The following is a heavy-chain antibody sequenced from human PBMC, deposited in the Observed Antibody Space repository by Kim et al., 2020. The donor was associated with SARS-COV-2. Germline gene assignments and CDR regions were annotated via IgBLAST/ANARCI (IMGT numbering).Heavy chain of an antibody. Sequence: GGSLRLSCAASRFTLSTYAMSWVRQTPGKGLEWVSAISDGGDTTYYADSVKGRFTISRDDSENTVYLQMNSLRADDTAVYYCAKEANAGRQYNWFDPWGQETLVAVSS. D-gene: IGHD6-13*01. CDR1: RFTLSTYA. CDR2: ISDGGDTT. CDR3: AKEANAGRQYNWFDP. J-gene: IGHJ5*02. V-gene: IGHV3-23*01.